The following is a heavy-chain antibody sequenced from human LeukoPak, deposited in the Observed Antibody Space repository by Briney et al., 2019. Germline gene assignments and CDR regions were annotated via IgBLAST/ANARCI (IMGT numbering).Heavy chain of an antibody. J-gene: IGHJ4*02. CDR2: ISYDGSNK. CDR3: AREAGYCSSTSCFLDY. CDR1: GFTFSSYA. Sequence: QPGGSLRLSCAASGFTFSSYAMHWVRQAPGKGLEWVAVISYDGSNKYYADSVKGRFTISRDNSKNTLYLQMNSLRAEDTAVYYCAREAGYCSSTSCFLDYWGQGTLVTVSS. V-gene: IGHV3-30-3*01. D-gene: IGHD2-2*01.